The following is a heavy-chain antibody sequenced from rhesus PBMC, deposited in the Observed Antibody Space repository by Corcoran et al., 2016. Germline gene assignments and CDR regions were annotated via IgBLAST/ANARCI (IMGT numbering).Heavy chain of an antibody. J-gene: IGHJ4*01. V-gene: IGHV4-165*01. CDR1: GGSLSGYY. CDR3: ARSSTGYPGY. CDR2: ISGSSGST. D-gene: IGHD3-3*01. Sequence: QVQLQESGPGLVKPSETLSLTCAVSGGSLSGYYWVWIRQPPGKGLAWVGYISGSSGSTDYNPSLKSRVTISTDTSKNQFSLKLSSVTAADTAVYYCARSSTGYPGYWGQGVLVTVSS.